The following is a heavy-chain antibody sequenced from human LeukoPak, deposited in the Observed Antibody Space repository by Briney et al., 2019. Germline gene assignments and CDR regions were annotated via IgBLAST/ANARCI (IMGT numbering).Heavy chain of an antibody. CDR3: AVPQYYYGSGTGDY. J-gene: IGHJ4*02. CDR2: ISSSSSYI. Sequence: GGSLRLSCAASGFTFSSYSMNWIRQAPGKGLEWVSSISSSSSYIYYADSVKGRFTISRDNAKNSLYLQMNSLRAEDTAVYYCAVPQYYYGSGTGDYWGQGTLVTVSS. D-gene: IGHD3-10*01. CDR1: GFTFSSYS. V-gene: IGHV3-21*01.